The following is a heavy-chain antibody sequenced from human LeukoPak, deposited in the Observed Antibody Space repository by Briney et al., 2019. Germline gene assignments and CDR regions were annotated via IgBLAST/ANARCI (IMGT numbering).Heavy chain of an antibody. Sequence: GRSLRLSCAASGFTFSSYAMHWVRQAPGKGLEWVAVISYDGSNKYYADSVKGRFTISRDNSKNTLYLQMNSLRAEDTAVYYCAREHAPDYGDYYLDYWGQGTLVNVSS. D-gene: IGHD4-17*01. CDR2: ISYDGSNK. J-gene: IGHJ4*02. V-gene: IGHV3-30-3*01. CDR3: AREHAPDYGDYYLDY. CDR1: GFTFSSYA.